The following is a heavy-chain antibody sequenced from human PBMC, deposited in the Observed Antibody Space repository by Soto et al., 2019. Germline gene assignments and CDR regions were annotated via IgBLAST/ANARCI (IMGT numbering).Heavy chain of an antibody. CDR1: GFTFSQFS. D-gene: IGHD1-1*01. CDR3: VRDGPNGSNDVDH. Sequence: PGGSLRLSCVASGFTFSQFSMHWVRQAPGKGLEWVAVVSNDENLTYYVDSMKGRFTISRDNSKSNLYLQMNSLRPEDTAIYYCVRDGPNGSNDVDHWGQGTLVPVSP. V-gene: IGHV3-30*04. CDR2: VSNDENLT. J-gene: IGHJ4*02.